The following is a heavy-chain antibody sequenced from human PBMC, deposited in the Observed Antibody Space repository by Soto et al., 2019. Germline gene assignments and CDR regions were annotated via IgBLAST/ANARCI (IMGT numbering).Heavy chain of an antibody. CDR2: ISAYNGNT. D-gene: IGHD2-2*01. J-gene: IGHJ4*02. CDR3: AHSHCSSTSCPTSLDY. CDR1: GYTFTSYG. Sequence: QVQLVQSGAEVKKPGASVKVSCKASGYTFTSYGISWVRQAPGQGLEWMGWISAYNGNTNYAQKLQGRVTLTTDTSTSTAYMELRSLRSDDTAVYYCAHSHCSSTSCPTSLDYWGQGTLVTVSS. V-gene: IGHV1-18*01.